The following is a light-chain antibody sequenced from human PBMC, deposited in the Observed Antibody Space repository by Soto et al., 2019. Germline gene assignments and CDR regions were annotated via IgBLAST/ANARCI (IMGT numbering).Light chain of an antibody. CDR1: SSNIGDNY. CDR2: DKN. CDR3: ASWGSSMPGEV. V-gene: IGLV1-51*01. Sequence: QSVLTQSPSVSAAPGQKITISCTGSSSNIGDNYVSWYQQLPGAAPKLLIYDKNKRPSGIPDRFFGSKSGTSGTLDITGLQTGDEADYYCASWGSSMPGEVFGGGTKLTVL. J-gene: IGLJ2*01.